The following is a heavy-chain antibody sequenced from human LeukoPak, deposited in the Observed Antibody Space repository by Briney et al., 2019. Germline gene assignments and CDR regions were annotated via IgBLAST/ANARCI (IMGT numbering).Heavy chain of an antibody. CDR3: AHRTAHMTGFDY. D-gene: IGHD3-9*01. V-gene: IGHV2-5*02. CDR2: IYWDDDK. CDR1: GFSLSTNGVN. J-gene: IGHJ4*02. Sequence: SGPTLVNPTQTLTLTCTFSGFSLSTNGVNVGWIRQPPGKALEWLALIYWDDDKRYSPSLKSRLTITKDTSKNQVVLTMTNMDPVDTATYYCAHRTAHMTGFDYWGQGTLVTASS.